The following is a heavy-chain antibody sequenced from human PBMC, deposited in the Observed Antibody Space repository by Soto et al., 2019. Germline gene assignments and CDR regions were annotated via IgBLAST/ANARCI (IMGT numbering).Heavy chain of an antibody. D-gene: IGHD6-6*01. CDR3: ARSVYSSSSKIDY. Sequence: QVPLVQSGAEVKKPGASVKVPCKASGYTFTSYDINWVRQATGQGLEWMGWMNPNSGNTGYAQKFQDRITMTRNTSINTAYMELSSLRSEDTAVYYCARSVYSSSSKIDYWGQGTLVTVSS. CDR2: MNPNSGNT. CDR1: GYTFTSYD. V-gene: IGHV1-8*01. J-gene: IGHJ4*02.